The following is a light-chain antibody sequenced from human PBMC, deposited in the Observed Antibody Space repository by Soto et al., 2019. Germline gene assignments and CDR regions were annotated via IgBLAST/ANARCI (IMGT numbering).Light chain of an antibody. CDR1: SSNIGNNY. CDR2: DNN. CDR3: GTWDSSLSGVV. V-gene: IGLV1-51*01. J-gene: IGLJ2*01. Sequence: QSVLTQPPSVSAAPGQTVTISCSGSSSNIGNNYVSWYQQLPGAAPKLLIRDNNERPSGIPDRFSGSKSGTSATLGITGLQTGDEADYYCGTWDSSLSGVVFGGGTKVTVL.